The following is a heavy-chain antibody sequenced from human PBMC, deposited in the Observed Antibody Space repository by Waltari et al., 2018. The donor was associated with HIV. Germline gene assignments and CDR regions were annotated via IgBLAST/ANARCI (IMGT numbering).Heavy chain of an antibody. J-gene: IGHJ3*02. CDR3: AKDNSVNYFTGDAFDI. V-gene: IGHV3-30*18. CDR2: IWSDGNNE. CDR1: GFTFSIYG. D-gene: IGHD1-26*01. Sequence: QVQLVESGGGVVQPGRSLRLSCAASGFTFSIYGRPWVRQAPGKGPEWVAIIWSDGNNEYYADSVKGRFTISRDNSKDTLYLQMNSLRAEDTAMYYCAKDNSVNYFTGDAFDIWGQGTMVIVSS.